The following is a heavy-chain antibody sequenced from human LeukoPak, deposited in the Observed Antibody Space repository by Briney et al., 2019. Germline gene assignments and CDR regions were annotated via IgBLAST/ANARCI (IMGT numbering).Heavy chain of an antibody. CDR2: INPNSGGT. V-gene: IGHV1-2*02. D-gene: IGHD5-18*01. CDR3: ARGYSGAVYSYGPALSTDY. CDR1: GYTFTGYY. Sequence: ASVKVSCKASGYTFTGYYMHWVRQAPGQGLEWMGWINPNSGGTNYAQKFQGRVTMTRDTSISTAYMELSRLRSDDTAVYYCARGYSGAVYSYGPALSTDYWGQGTLVTVSS. J-gene: IGHJ4*02.